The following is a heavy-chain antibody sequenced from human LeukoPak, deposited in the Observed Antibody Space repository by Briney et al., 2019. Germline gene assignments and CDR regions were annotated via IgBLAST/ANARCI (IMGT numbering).Heavy chain of an antibody. CDR3: ARAMSGCFDY. CDR1: GGSISGNY. Sequence: SETLSVTCTVSGGSISGNYWSWIRQPPGKGLEWIGYIYYTGSTNYNPSLKSRVTISLDTSRDQFSLKLSSVTAADTAVYYCARAMSGCFDYWGQGTLATVSS. J-gene: IGHJ4*02. V-gene: IGHV4-59*12. CDR2: IYYTGST. D-gene: IGHD1-26*01.